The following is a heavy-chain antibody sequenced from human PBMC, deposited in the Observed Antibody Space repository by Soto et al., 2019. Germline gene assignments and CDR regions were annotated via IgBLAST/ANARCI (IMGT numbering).Heavy chain of an antibody. J-gene: IGHJ5*02. D-gene: IGHD3-9*01. CDR2: IYYSGST. Sequence: SETLSLTCTVSGGSISSYYWSWIRQPPGKGLEWIGYIYYSGSTNYNPSLKSRVTISVDTSKNQFSLKLSSVTPEDSAVYYCARGPGILNPWGQGILVTVSS. CDR1: GGSISSYY. V-gene: IGHV4-59*12. CDR3: ARGPGILNP.